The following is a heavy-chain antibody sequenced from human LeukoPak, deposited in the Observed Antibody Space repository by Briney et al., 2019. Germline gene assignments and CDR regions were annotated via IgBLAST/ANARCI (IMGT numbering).Heavy chain of an antibody. CDR1: RCTFSSHS. CDR3: ARGPTVTTLGWYDP. V-gene: IGHV3-21*01. D-gene: IGHD4-17*01. Sequence: GGSLRLSCAASRCTFSSHSMNWVSQAPGKGLEWVSSISTRGTYIFYADSVKGRFTISRDNVKNSLSLQMNSLRAEDTAVYYGARGPTVTTLGWYDPWGQGTLVTVSS. CDR2: ISTRGTYI. J-gene: IGHJ5*02.